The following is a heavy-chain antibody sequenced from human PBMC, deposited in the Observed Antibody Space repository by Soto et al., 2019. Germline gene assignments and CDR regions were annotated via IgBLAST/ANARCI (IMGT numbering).Heavy chain of an antibody. J-gene: IGHJ4*02. D-gene: IGHD1-26*01. Sequence: QVQLVQSGAEVKKPGASVNVSCKASGYTFTVYYMHWVRQAPGQGLEWMGCINPKRGGTMYPQKFQGRVTMTWDTSISTAYMALTRLRSDDTAVYYCARDLAKGGGSAGFDSWGQGTLVTVSS. CDR3: ARDLAKGGGSAGFDS. V-gene: IGHV1-2*02. CDR1: GYTFTVYY. CDR2: INPKRGGT.